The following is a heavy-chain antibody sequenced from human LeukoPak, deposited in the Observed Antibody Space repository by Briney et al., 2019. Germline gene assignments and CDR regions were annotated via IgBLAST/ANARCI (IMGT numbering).Heavy chain of an antibody. D-gene: IGHD5-24*01. CDR1: GFTFSSYA. J-gene: IGHJ4*02. Sequence: GGSLRLSCAASGFTFSSYAMHWVRQAPGKGLEWVAGIGYDGSHESEAESVKGRFTISRDNSRNTVYLQMNSLRVDDTAVYYCARGSRELDYWGQGTLVIVSS. CDR3: ARGSRELDY. CDR2: IGYDGSHE. V-gene: IGHV3-33*08.